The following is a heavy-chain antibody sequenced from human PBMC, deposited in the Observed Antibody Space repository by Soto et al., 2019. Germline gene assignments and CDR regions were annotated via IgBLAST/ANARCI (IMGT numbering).Heavy chain of an antibody. J-gene: IGHJ4*01. V-gene: IGHV1-18*01. CDR3: ARDRSIYASGWYFEY. Sequence: GASVKVSCKTSGDPFSSYGSTWVRQAHGQGLEWMGWIRASDANTRYAQESPGRVTLTTDTSTGTAYMELTSLSSDDAAVYYFARDRSIYASGWYFEYWG. D-gene: IGHD6-19*01. CDR1: GDPFSSYG. CDR2: IRASDANT.